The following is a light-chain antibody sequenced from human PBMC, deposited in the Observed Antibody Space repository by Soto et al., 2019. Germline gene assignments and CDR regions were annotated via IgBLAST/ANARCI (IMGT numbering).Light chain of an antibody. CDR1: QSISDT. CDR3: QQYNNWPWT. CDR2: GAS. Sequence: EIVMTQSPATLSVSPGGIATLSFSASQSISDTLAWYQQKPGQAPRLLIHGASTRATGFPARFSGSGSGTDFTLTISSLQSEDFAVYYCQQYNNWPWTFGQGNKVDIK. V-gene: IGKV3-15*01. J-gene: IGKJ1*01.